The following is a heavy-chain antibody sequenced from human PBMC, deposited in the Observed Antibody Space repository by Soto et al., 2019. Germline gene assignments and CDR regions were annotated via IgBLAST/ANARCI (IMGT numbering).Heavy chain of an antibody. D-gene: IGHD2-8*02. J-gene: IGHJ6*02. CDR1: GGTFGSYA. CDR3: AREAPYCTGATCPNCYDMDV. CDR2: IIPILTSP. Sequence: QVQLVQSGAEVKKPGSSVKVSCKASGGTFGSYAITWVRRAPGQGLEWVGGIIPILTSPAYAQKFQARVVITADEITETASMELNSLRFDDTAVYYCAREAPYCTGATCPNCYDMDVWGQGTTVTVAS. V-gene: IGHV1-69*01.